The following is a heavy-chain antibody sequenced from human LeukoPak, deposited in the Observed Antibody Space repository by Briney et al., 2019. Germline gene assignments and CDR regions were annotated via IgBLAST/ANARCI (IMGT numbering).Heavy chain of an antibody. CDR2: IYYSGST. Sequence: SETLSLTCTVSGGSISSSRYYWGWIRQPPGKGLEWIGSIYYSGSTDYNPSLKSRVTISVDTSKNQFSLKLSSVTAADTAVYYCARISRGAYFDYWGQGTLVTVSS. V-gene: IGHV4-39*07. CDR1: GGSISSSRYY. D-gene: IGHD3-10*01. J-gene: IGHJ4*02. CDR3: ARISRGAYFDY.